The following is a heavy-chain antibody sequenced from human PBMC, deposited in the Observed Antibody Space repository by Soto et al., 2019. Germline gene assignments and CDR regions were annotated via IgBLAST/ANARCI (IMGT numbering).Heavy chain of an antibody. CDR3: ARTHITTVPGVIAYCDY. Sequence: QVQLVESGGGVVQPGRSLRLSCAASGFTFSSYGMHWVRQAPGKGLEWVAVIWYDGSNKYYADSVKGRFTISRDNSKNTLYLQMNSLRAEDTAVYYCARTHITTVPGVIAYCDYWGQGTLVTVSS. D-gene: IGHD3-10*01. CDR2: IWYDGSNK. J-gene: IGHJ4*02. CDR1: GFTFSSYG. V-gene: IGHV3-33*01.